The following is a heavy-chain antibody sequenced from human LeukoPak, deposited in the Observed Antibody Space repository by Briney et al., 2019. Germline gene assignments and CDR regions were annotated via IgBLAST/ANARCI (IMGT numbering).Heavy chain of an antibody. D-gene: IGHD4-23*01. CDR1: GYTFTGYY. V-gene: IGHV7-4-1*02. CDR2: INTNTGNP. CDR3: ARDSGSAVVKRTPLGY. Sequence: ASVKVSCKASGYTFTGYYMHWVRQAPGQGLEWMGWINTNTGNPTYAQGFTGRFVFSLDTSVSTAYLQISSLKAEDTAVYYCARDSGSAVVKRTPLGYWGQGTLVTVSS. J-gene: IGHJ4*02.